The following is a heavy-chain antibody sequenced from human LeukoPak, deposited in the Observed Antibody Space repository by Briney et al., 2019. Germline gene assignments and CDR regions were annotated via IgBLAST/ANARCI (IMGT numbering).Heavy chain of an antibody. CDR3: ARTFSSRFDY. CDR2: IYTSGST. J-gene: IGHJ4*02. Sequence: SETLSLTCTVSGGSINSGSYYWSWLRQPAGKGLEWLGRIYTSGSTNYNPSLESRVTISVDTSKNPFSLKLISVTASDTAVYYCARTFSSRFDYWGQGTLVTVSS. CDR1: GGSINSGSYY. V-gene: IGHV4-61*02.